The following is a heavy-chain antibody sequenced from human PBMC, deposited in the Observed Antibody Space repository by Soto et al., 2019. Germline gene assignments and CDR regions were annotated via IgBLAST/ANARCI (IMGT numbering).Heavy chain of an antibody. CDR3: ARSVEWLASFDF. J-gene: IGHJ4*02. D-gene: IGHD6-19*01. CDR2: MNPNSGNT. Sequence: QVQLVQSGAEVKKPGASVKVSCKASGYTFTSYDINWVRQANGHGLEWMGWMNPNSGNTGYAQKFQGRVTMTRNTSISTSYMELSSLRSEDTAVYYCARSVEWLASFDFWGQGTLVTVSS. V-gene: IGHV1-8*01. CDR1: GYTFTSYD.